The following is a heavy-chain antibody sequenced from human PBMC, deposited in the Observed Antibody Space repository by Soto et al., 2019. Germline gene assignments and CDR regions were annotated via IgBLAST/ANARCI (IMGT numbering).Heavy chain of an antibody. CDR2: ISGTGGST. D-gene: IGHD6-13*01. J-gene: IGHJ1*01. CDR3: AKVLRQQLVPEYFQH. Sequence: EVQLLESGGDLVQPGGSLRLSCAASGFTFSSYAMSWVRQAPGKGLEWVSGISGTGGSTYHADSVKGRFTISRDNSKNTLYLQMNSLRAEETAVYYCAKVLRQQLVPEYFQHWGQGTLVTVSS. V-gene: IGHV3-23*01. CDR1: GFTFSSYA.